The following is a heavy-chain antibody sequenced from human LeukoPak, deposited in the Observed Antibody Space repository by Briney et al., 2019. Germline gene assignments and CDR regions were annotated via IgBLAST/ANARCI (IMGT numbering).Heavy chain of an antibody. J-gene: IGHJ4*02. D-gene: IGHD1-26*01. CDR1: GYTFISYY. CDR2: IKPSGGSA. V-gene: IGHV1-46*01. Sequence: ASVKVSFKASGYTFISYYMHWVRQAPGQGLEWMRIIKPSGGSASYAQKFQGRVTMTRDTSTSTVYMELSSLRSEDTAVYYCAREGGSGSYSYHFDFWGQGAPLTVSS. CDR3: AREGGSGSYSYHFDF.